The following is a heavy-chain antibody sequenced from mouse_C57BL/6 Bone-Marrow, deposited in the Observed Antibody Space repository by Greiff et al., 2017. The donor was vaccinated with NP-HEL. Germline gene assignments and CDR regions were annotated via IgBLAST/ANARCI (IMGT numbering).Heavy chain of an antibody. CDR1: GFTFSSYG. V-gene: IGHV5-6*01. CDR2: ISSGGSYT. D-gene: IGHD1-1*01. Sequence: EVKVVESGGDLVKPGGSLKLSCAASGFTFSSYGMSWVRQTPDKRLEWVATISSGGSYTYYPDSVKGRFTISRDNAKNTLYLQMSSLKSEDTAMYYCANSPHYYGSSGWFAYWGQGTLVTVSA. J-gene: IGHJ3*01. CDR3: ANSPHYYGSSGWFAY.